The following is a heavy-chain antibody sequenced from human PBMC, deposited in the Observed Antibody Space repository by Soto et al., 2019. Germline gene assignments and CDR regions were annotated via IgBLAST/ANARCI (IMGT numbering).Heavy chain of an antibody. J-gene: IGHJ3*02. CDR3: ARTGTTNAFDI. D-gene: IGHD1-1*01. CDR1: GFTFSSYS. CDR2: ISSSSSYI. V-gene: IGHV3-21*01. Sequence: GGSLRLACSASGFTFSSYSMNWVRQAPGKGLEWVSSISSSSSYIYYADSVKGRFTISRDNAKNSLYLQMNSLRAEDTAVYYCARTGTTNAFDIWGQGTMVTVS.